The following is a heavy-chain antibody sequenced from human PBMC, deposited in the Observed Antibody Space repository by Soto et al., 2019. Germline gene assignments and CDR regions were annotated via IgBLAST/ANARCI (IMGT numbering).Heavy chain of an antibody. CDR2: IRSKAHGGTI. V-gene: IGHV3-49*04. D-gene: IGHD6-13*01. CDR3: NRAYSSSPLDY. CDR1: GFNFGDYA. Sequence: GGSLRLSCTASGFNFGDYAMNWVRQAPGKGLEWVGFIRSKAHGGTIEYAASVKGRFTIPRDDSKSIAYLQMNSLNTEDTALYYRNRAYSSSPLDYWGQGTRATVSS. J-gene: IGHJ4*02.